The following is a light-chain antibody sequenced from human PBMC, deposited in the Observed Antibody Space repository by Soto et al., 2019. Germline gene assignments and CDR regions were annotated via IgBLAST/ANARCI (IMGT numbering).Light chain of an antibody. J-gene: IGKJ1*01. CDR2: GAS. CDR3: QQYGSSPPWT. CDR1: QSVSSSY. V-gene: IGKV3-20*01. Sequence: EIVMTQSPATLSVSPGERATLSCRASQSVSSSYFAWYQQKPGHAPRLLIYGASSRATGIPARFSGSVSGTGFTLTISSLQPEDFAVYYCQQYGSSPPWTFGHGTKVDIK.